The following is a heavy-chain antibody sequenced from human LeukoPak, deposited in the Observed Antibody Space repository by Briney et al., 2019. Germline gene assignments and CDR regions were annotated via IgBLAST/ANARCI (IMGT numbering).Heavy chain of an antibody. CDR1: GFTFSSYA. D-gene: IGHD1-1*01. Sequence: PGRSLRLSCAASGFTFSSYAMHWVRQAPGKGLEWVAVISYDGSNKYYADSVKGRFTISRDNSKNTLYLQMNSLRAEDTAVYYCAGDGSWNAWEYYFDYWGQGTLVTVSS. CDR2: ISYDGSNK. CDR3: AGDGSWNAWEYYFDY. J-gene: IGHJ4*02. V-gene: IGHV3-30-3*01.